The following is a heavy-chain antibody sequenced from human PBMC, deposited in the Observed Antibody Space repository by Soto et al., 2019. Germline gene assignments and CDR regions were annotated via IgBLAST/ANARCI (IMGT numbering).Heavy chain of an antibody. J-gene: IGHJ6*02. Sequence: GGSLRLSCAASGFIFNNYWMTWVRQAPGKGLEWVANIKQDGSEKYYVDSVKGRFTISRDNAKNSLYLQMNSLRADDTAVYYCARVPPPEWLNDLYYYYGMDVWGQGTTVTVSS. CDR3: ARVPPPEWLNDLYYYYGMDV. CDR2: IKQDGSEK. V-gene: IGHV3-7*01. D-gene: IGHD3-3*01. CDR1: GFIFNNYW.